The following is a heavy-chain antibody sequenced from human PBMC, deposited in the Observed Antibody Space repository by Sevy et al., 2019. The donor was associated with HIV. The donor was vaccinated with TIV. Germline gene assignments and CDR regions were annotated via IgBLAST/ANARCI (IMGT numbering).Heavy chain of an antibody. CDR2: VSGNSGAI. V-gene: IGHV3-48*01. Sequence: GGSLRLSCAASGFTFSSYSMNWVRQAPEKGLEWISFVSGNSGAINYADSVKGRFTISRDNAKNSLYLQMNSLRVDDTAVYYCARDMGGSYTPRDYWGQGTLVTVSS. D-gene: IGHD3-10*01. J-gene: IGHJ4*02. CDR1: GFTFSSYS. CDR3: ARDMGGSYTPRDY.